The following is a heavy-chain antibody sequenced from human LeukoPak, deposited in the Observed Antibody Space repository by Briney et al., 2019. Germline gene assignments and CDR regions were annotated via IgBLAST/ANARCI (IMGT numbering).Heavy chain of an antibody. CDR3: MKSEWELLADAQHFDY. D-gene: IGHD1-26*01. J-gene: IGHJ4*01. CDR1: GFTFSSYA. Sequence: GGSLRLSCSASGFTFSSYAMHWVRQAPGKGLEYVSAISSNGGSTYYADSGKGRFTISRDNSKNTLYLQMSSLRAEDTAVYYCMKSEWELLADAQHFDYWGHGTPVSVSS. V-gene: IGHV3-64D*06. CDR2: ISSNGGST.